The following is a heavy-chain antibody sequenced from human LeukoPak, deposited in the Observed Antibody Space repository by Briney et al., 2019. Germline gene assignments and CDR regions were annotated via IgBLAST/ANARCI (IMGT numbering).Heavy chain of an antibody. CDR2: IIGSGGST. CDR3: AKDQDFWSGYYTN. D-gene: IGHD3-3*01. V-gene: IGHV3-23*01. Sequence: GGSLRLSCAASGFTFSRYAMSWVRQAPGKGREGVSAIIGSGGSTYYADSVKGRSTISRDNAKNTLYLQMNSLRAEDTAVYYCAKDQDFWSGYYTNWGQGTLVTVSS. J-gene: IGHJ4*02. CDR1: GFTFSRYA.